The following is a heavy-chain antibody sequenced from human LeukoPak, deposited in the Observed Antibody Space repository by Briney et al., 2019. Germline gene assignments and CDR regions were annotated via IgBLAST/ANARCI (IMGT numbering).Heavy chain of an antibody. J-gene: IGHJ4*02. CDR3: ARVYYDSSGYYLPFDY. D-gene: IGHD3-22*01. V-gene: IGHV1-18*01. Sequence: ASVKVSCKASGYTFTSYGISWVRQAPGQGREWMGWISAYNGNTNYAQKLQGRVTMTTDTSTSTAYMELRSMRSDDTAVYYCARVYYDSSGYYLPFDYWDQGTLVTVSS. CDR2: ISAYNGNT. CDR1: GYTFTSYG.